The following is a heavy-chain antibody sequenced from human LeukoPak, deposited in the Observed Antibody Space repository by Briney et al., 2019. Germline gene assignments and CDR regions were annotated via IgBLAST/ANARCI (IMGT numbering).Heavy chain of an antibody. CDR3: AISVYGSGSYRDAFDI. V-gene: IGHV7-4-1*02. CDR1: GYTFTSYA. CDR2: INTNTGNP. Sequence: SVKVSCKASGYTFTSYAMNWVRQAPGQGLEWMGWINTNTGNPTYAQGFTGRFVFSLDTSVSTAYLQISSLKAEDTAVYYCAISVYGSGSYRDAFDIWGQGTMVTVSS. D-gene: IGHD3-10*01. J-gene: IGHJ3*02.